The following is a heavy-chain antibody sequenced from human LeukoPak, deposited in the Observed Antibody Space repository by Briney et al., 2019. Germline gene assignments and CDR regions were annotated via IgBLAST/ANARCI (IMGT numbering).Heavy chain of an antibody. V-gene: IGHV4-59*01. CDR1: GGSISSYY. CDR3: ARDRYYYYGMDV. J-gene: IGHJ6*02. CDR2: IYYSGST. Sequence: SETLSLTCTASGGSISSYYWSWIRQPPGKGLEWIGYIYYSGSTNYNPSLKSRVTISVDTSKNQFSLKLSSVTAADTAVYYCARDRYYYYGMDVWGQRTTVTVSS.